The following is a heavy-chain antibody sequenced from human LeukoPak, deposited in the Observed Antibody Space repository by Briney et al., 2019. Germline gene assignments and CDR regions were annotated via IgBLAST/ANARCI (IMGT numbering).Heavy chain of an antibody. V-gene: IGHV3-48*03. J-gene: IGHJ4*02. D-gene: IGHD6-19*01. Sequence: PGGSLRLSCAASGFTFSSYEMNWVRQAPGKGLEWVSYISRSGSAIYYADSVKGRFTTSRDNAKNSLYLQMNSLRAEDTAVYYCARDSSGWPVDYWGQGTLVTVSS. CDR3: ARDSSGWPVDY. CDR2: ISRSGSAI. CDR1: GFTFSSYE.